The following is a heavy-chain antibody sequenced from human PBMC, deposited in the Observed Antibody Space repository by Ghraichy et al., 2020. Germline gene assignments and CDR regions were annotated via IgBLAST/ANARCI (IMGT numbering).Heavy chain of an antibody. CDR2: LKPNSGKT. CDR3: ARDYGGDSGWFDP. D-gene: IGHD4-23*01. CDR1: GYTFTNYD. Sequence: ASVKVSCKASGYTFTNYDINWVRQASGQGFEWLAWLKPNSGKTGYAQKFQGRITITRDTSRSTAYMELSSLTSEDTAIYYCARDYGGDSGWFDPWGQGTLVTVSS. J-gene: IGHJ5*02. V-gene: IGHV1-8*03.